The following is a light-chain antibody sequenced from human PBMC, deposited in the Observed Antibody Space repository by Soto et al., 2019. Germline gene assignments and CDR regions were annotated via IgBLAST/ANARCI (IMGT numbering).Light chain of an antibody. CDR1: QSVSSN. J-gene: IGKJ1*01. Sequence: EMVMTQSPATLPVFPGERATLSCRASQSVSSNLAWYQQKPGQAPRLLIYGASTRATGIPARFSGSGSGTEFTLTISSLQSEDFAVYYCQQYNNWPRTFGQGTKVEIK. CDR3: QQYNNWPRT. V-gene: IGKV3-15*01. CDR2: GAS.